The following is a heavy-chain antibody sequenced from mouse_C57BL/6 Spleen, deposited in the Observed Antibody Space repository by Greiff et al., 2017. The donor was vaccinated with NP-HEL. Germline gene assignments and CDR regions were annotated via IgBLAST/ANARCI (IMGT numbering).Heavy chain of an antibody. CDR1: GYTFTSYW. J-gene: IGHJ2*01. Sequence: VQLQQPGAELVMPGASVKLSCKASGYTFTSYWMHWVKQRPGQGLEWIGEIDPSDSYTNYNQKFKGKSTLTVDKSSSTAYMQLSSLTSEDSAVYYCARSPYYSNYVNYFDYWGQGTTLTVSS. D-gene: IGHD2-5*01. V-gene: IGHV1-69*01. CDR3: ARSPYYSNYVNYFDY. CDR2: IDPSDSYT.